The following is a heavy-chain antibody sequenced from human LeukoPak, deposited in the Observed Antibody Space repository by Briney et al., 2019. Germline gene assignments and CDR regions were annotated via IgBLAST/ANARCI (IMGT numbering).Heavy chain of an antibody. V-gene: IGHV1-2*04. CDR3: ARGGASILGPTGTAPYYFDY. D-gene: IGHD1-1*01. CDR2: INHNSDGT. J-gene: IGHJ4*02. CDR1: GYTFTGYY. Sequence: GSSVKVSCKASGYTFTGYYMHWVRQAPGQGLEWKGWINHNSDGTNYAQKFQGWVTMTRDTSISTAYMELSRLRGDDTAVYYCARGGASILGPTGTAPYYFDYWGQGTLVTVSS.